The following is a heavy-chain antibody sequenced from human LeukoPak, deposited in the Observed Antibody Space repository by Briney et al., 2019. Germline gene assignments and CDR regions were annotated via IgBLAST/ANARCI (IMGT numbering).Heavy chain of an antibody. D-gene: IGHD5/OR15-5a*01. Sequence: ASVKVSCKASGYTFTSYAIHWVRQAPGQGLEWMGWINAGNGNTKYSQEFQARVTITRDTSANIAYMELSSLGSEDTAVYYCARVISDCANFNCFKGYFDYWGQGTPVTVSS. CDR3: ARVISDCANFNCFKGYFDY. CDR1: GYTFTSYA. CDR2: INAGNGNT. J-gene: IGHJ4*01. V-gene: IGHV1-3*01.